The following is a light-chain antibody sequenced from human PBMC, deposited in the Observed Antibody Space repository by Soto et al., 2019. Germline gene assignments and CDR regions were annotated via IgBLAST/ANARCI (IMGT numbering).Light chain of an antibody. Sequence: EIVMTQSPVTLSVSPGERATLSCRASQSVNSNLAWYQQKPGQAPRILIYGASTRATAIPARFSGSGSGTEFTLTISSLQSEDFAVYYCQQYNDWPRTFGGGTKVEIK. CDR1: QSVNSN. V-gene: IGKV3-15*01. CDR2: GAS. J-gene: IGKJ4*01. CDR3: QQYNDWPRT.